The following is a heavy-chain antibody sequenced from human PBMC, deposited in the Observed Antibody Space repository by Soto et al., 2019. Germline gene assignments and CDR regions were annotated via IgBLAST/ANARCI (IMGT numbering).Heavy chain of an antibody. CDR1: GGTFSSYA. CDR3: ARDSGRAIVVVVAATRRGYYYYYGMDV. D-gene: IGHD2-15*01. J-gene: IGHJ6*02. Sequence: SVKVSCKASGGTFSSYAISWVRQAPGQGLEWMGGIIPIFGTANYAQKFQGRVTITADESTSTAYMELSSLRSEDTAVYYCARDSGRAIVVVVAATRRGYYYYYGMDVWGQGTTVTVSS. V-gene: IGHV1-69*13. CDR2: IIPIFGTA.